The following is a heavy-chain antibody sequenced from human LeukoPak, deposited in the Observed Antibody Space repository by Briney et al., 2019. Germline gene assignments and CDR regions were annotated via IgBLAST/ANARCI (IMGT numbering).Heavy chain of an antibody. CDR1: DGSISSGGFF. CDR3: ARDNYGDYVDWFDP. CDR2: IYNSGSA. J-gene: IGHJ5*02. D-gene: IGHD4-17*01. V-gene: IGHV4-31*03. Sequence: SQTLSLTCTVSDGSISSGGFFWNWIRQHPGKGLEWIGYIYNSGSAYYNPSLKSRVTISVDTSKNQFSLKLSSVTAADTAVYYCARDNYGDYVDWFDPWGQGTLVTVSS.